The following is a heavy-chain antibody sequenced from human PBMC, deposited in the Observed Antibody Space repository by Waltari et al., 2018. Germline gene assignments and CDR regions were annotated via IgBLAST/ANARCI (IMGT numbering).Heavy chain of an antibody. V-gene: IGHV4-34*01. Sequence: QVQLQQWGAGLLKPSETLSLTCAASGGSFSGYYWTWIRQPPGKGLEWIGEINHSGSTNYNPSLKSRVTISVDTSKNQFSLKLSSVTAADTAVYYCARHRGYYYDDAFDIWGQGTMVTVSS. CDR2: INHSGST. CDR1: GGSFSGYY. CDR3: ARHRGYYYDDAFDI. J-gene: IGHJ3*02. D-gene: IGHD3-22*01.